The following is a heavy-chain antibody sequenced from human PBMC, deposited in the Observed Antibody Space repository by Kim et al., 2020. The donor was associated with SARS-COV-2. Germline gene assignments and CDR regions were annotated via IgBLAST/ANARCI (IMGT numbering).Heavy chain of an antibody. V-gene: IGHV3-30*04. D-gene: IGHD1-26*01. CDR3: ARDSGSDGDAFDI. Sequence: GGSLRLSCAASGFTFSSYAMHWVRQAPGKGLEWVAVISYDGSNKYYADSVKGRFTISRDNSKNTLYLQMNSLRAEDTAVYYCARDSGSDGDAFDIWGQGTMVTVSS. CDR2: ISYDGSNK. CDR1: GFTFSSYA. J-gene: IGHJ3*02.